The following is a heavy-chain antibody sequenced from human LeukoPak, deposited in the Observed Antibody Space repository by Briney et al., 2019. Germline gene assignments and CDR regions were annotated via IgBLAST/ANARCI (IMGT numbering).Heavy chain of an antibody. J-gene: IGHJ6*03. V-gene: IGHV1-2*02. CDR2: INPNSGGT. CDR3: ARVDRDSSSWYYSGYYYYMDV. CDR1: GYTFTGYY. D-gene: IGHD6-13*01. Sequence: ASVKVSCKASGYTFTGYYMHWVRQAPGQGLEWMGWINPNSGGTNYAQKFQGRVTMTRDTSISTACMELSRLRSDDTAVYYCARVDRDSSSWYYSGYYYYMDVWGKGTTVTVSS.